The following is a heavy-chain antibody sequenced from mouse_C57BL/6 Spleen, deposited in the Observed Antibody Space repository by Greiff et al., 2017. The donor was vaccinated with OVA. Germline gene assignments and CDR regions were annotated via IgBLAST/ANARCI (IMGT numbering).Heavy chain of an antibody. D-gene: IGHD2-4*01. CDR3: ARNEDYDYGLAY. Sequence: QVQLKESGPGLVQPSQSLSITCTVSGFSLTSYGVHWVRQSPGKGLEWLGVIWSGGSTDYNAAFISRLSISKDNSKSQVFFKMNSLQADDTAIYYCARNEDYDYGLAYWGQGTLVTVSA. CDR1: GFSLTSYG. CDR2: IWSGGST. J-gene: IGHJ3*01. V-gene: IGHV2-2*01.